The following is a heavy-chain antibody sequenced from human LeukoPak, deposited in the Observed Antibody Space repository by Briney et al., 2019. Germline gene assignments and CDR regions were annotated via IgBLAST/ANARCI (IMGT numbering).Heavy chain of an antibody. J-gene: IGHJ5*02. Sequence: MPSETLSLSCTVSGGSISSYYWSWIRQPAGKGLEWIGYIYYSGGTNYNPSLKSRVTISVDTSKNQFSLKLSSVTAADTAVYYCARGLPPQGYSSWSTHRPPRYNWFDPWGQGTLVTVSS. D-gene: IGHD6-6*01. CDR2: IYYSGGT. CDR1: GGSISSYY. V-gene: IGHV4-59*01. CDR3: ARGLPPQGYSSWSTHRPPRYNWFDP.